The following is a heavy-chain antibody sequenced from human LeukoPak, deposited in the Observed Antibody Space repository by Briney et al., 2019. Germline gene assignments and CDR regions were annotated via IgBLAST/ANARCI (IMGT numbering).Heavy chain of an antibody. CDR3: ARTEGGQGVFDY. D-gene: IGHD2-8*02. CDR1: GGTFNSYA. Sequence: GASVKVSCKASGGTFNSYAISWVRQAPGQGLEWMGRIIPILGIANYAQKFQGRVTITADKSTSTAYMELSSLRSEDTAVYYCARTEGGQGVFDYWGQGTLVTVSS. CDR2: IIPILGIA. J-gene: IGHJ4*02. V-gene: IGHV1-69*04.